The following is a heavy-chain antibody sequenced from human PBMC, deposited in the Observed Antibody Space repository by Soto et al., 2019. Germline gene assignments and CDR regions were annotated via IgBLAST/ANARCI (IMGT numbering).Heavy chain of an antibody. D-gene: IGHD3-10*01. Sequence: PGGSLRLSCGVSGFTFNDFEMNWVRQAPGKGLEWLAYIDGSGTTKKYADSVRGRFPISRDNPNNSLFLQMSSLSAADTAIYYCARGFGRFNYWGQGTLVSVSS. CDR3: ARGFGRFNY. V-gene: IGHV3-48*03. J-gene: IGHJ4*02. CDR2: IDGSGTTK. CDR1: GFTFNDFE.